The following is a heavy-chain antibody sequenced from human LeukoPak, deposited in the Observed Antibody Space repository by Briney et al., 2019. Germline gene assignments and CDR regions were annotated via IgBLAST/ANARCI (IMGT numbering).Heavy chain of an antibody. CDR1: GGSISSSSYL. J-gene: IGHJ3*02. CDR2: MYYSGST. D-gene: IGHD1-26*01. V-gene: IGHV4-39*01. CDR3: ARHSDRGELLRAFDI. Sequence: SETLSLTCTVSGGSISSSSYLWGWIRQPPGKGLDWIVSMYYSGSTYYKSSLKSRVIRSVDTSKNQFSLKLTSVTAADTAVYYCARHSDRGELLRAFDIWGQGTMVTVSS.